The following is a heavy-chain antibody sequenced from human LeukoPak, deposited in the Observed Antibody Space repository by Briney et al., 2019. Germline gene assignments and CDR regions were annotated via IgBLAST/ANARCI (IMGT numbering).Heavy chain of an antibody. CDR3: ARRALGSGSSDNFDY. CDR2: INHSGST. Sequence: SETLSLTCAVYGGSFSGYYWSWIRQPPGKGLEWIGEINHSGSTNYNPSLKSRVTISVDTSKNQFSLKLSSVTAADTAVYYCARRALGSGSSDNFDYWGQGTLVTVSS. J-gene: IGHJ4*02. D-gene: IGHD3-10*01. V-gene: IGHV4-34*01. CDR1: GGSFSGYY.